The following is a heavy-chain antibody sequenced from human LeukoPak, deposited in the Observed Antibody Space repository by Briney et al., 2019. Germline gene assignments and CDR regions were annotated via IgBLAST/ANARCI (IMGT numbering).Heavy chain of an antibody. CDR1: GHTFTSYA. J-gene: IGHJ3*02. CDR2: INAGNGNT. V-gene: IGHV1-3*01. CDR3: STTWGDYPNGGGYAFDI. D-gene: IGHD4-17*01. Sequence: ASVKVSCKASGHTFTSYAMHWVRQAPGQRLEWMGWINAGNGNTKYSQKFQGRVTITRDTSASTAYMELSSLRSEDTAVYYCSTTWGDYPNGGGYAFDIWGQGTMVTVSS.